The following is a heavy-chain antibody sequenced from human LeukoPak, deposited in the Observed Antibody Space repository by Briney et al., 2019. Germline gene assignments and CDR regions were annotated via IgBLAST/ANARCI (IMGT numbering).Heavy chain of an antibody. CDR3: ARGTRN. CDR1: GGSFSGYY. CDR2: IDHSGST. J-gene: IGHJ4*02. Sequence: PSETLSLTCAVYGGSFSGYYWSWIRQPPGKGLEWIGEIDHSGSTNYNPSLKSRVTISVDTSKNQFSLKLSSVTAADTAVYHCARGTRNWGQGTLVTVSS. V-gene: IGHV4-34*01. D-gene: IGHD2-2*01.